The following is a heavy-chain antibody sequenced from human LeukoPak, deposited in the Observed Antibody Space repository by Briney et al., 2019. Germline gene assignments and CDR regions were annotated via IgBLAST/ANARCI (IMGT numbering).Heavy chain of an antibody. CDR1: GGSISSGGYS. CDR2: IYHSGST. J-gene: IGHJ4*02. D-gene: IGHD3-22*01. CDR3: ARHPLVTMIVGGFDY. Sequence: PSETLSLTCAASGGSISSGGYSWSWIRQPPGKGLEWIGYIYHSGSTYHNPSLKSRVTISVGRSKNQFSLKLSSVTAADTAVYYCARHPLVTMIVGGFDYWGQGTLVTVSS. V-gene: IGHV4-30-2*01.